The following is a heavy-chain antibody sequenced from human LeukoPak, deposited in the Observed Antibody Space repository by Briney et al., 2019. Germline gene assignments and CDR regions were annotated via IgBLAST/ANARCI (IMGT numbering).Heavy chain of an antibody. D-gene: IGHD6-19*01. CDR3: ARAELYASGWYGSIDY. CDR2: ISYDGTNK. V-gene: IGHV3-30*03. CDR1: GFTFSSYG. J-gene: IGHJ4*02. Sequence: GGSLRLSCAASGFTFSSYGMHWVRQAPGKGLDWVAVISYDGTNKYYADSVRGRFTISRDNSKNTLYLQMDSLRTEDTAVYYCARAELYASGWYGSIDYWGQGTLVAVSS.